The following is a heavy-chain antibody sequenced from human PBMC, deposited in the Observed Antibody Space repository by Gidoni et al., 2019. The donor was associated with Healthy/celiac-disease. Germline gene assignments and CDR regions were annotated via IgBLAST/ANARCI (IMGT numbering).Heavy chain of an antibody. CDR3: ATTLAGIAAAGNQYYYYYGMDV. D-gene: IGHD6-13*01. J-gene: IGHJ6*02. V-gene: IGHV4-4*07. CDR2: IYTSGST. CDR1: GGSISSYY. Sequence: QVQLQESGPGLVKPSETLSLTCTVSGGSISSYYWSWIRQPAGKGLEWIGRIYTSGSTNYNPSLKSRVTMSVDTSKNQFSLKLSSVTAADTAVYYCATTLAGIAAAGNQYYYYYGMDVWGQGTTVTVSS.